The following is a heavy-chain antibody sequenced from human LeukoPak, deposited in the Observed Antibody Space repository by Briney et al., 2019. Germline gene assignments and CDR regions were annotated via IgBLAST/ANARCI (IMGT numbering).Heavy chain of an antibody. CDR1: GFTFSSYA. D-gene: IGHD2-15*01. V-gene: IGHV3-23*01. Sequence: GRSLRLSCEASGFTFSSYAMGWVLQAPGKWLEWVSGVSGSGGGTYYTDSVKGLFTISRDNSKNTLFMQMNSLRVEDTAVYYCARASRGIAANLCFDYWGQGTLVTVSS. J-gene: IGHJ4*02. CDR3: ARASRGIAANLCFDY. CDR2: VSGSGGGT.